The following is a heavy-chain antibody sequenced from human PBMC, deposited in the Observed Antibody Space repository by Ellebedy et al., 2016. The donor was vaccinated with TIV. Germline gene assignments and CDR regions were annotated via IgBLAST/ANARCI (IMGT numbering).Heavy chain of an antibody. V-gene: IGHV3-30-3*01. J-gene: IGHJ4*02. Sequence: GGSLRLXCAASGFTFSSYAMHWVRQAPGKGLEWVAVISYDGSNKYYADSVKGRFTISRDNSKNTLYLQMNSLRAEDTAVYYCAKATYYYDSSPVPGAYWGQGTLVTVSS. D-gene: IGHD3-22*01. CDR2: ISYDGSNK. CDR3: AKATYYYDSSPVPGAY. CDR1: GFTFSSYA.